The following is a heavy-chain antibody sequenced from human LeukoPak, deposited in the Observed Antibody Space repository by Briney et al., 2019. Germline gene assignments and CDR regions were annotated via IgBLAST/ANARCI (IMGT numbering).Heavy chain of an antibody. V-gene: IGHV4-59*01. CDR3: ARAGSGGYYYGMDV. CDR1: GGSISSYY. J-gene: IGHJ6*02. Sequence: SETLSLTCTVSGGSISSYYWSWIRQPPGKGLEWIGYIYYGRSTNYNPSLKSRVTTSVDTSNNQFSLKLSSVTAADTAVYYCARAGSGGYYYGMDVWGQGTTVTVSS. D-gene: IGHD6-19*01. CDR2: IYYGRST.